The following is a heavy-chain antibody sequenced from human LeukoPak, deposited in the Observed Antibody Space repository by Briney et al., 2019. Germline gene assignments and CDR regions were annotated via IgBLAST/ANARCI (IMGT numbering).Heavy chain of an antibody. J-gene: IGHJ5*02. CDR2: IYTSGST. D-gene: IGHD3-10*01. CDR3: ARDRLLWFGELLPFDP. Sequence: SETLSLTCTVSGGSISSGSYYWSWIRQPAGTGLEWIGRIYTSGSTNYNPSLKSRVTISVDTSKNQFSLKLSSVTAADTAVYYCARDRLLWFGELLPFDPWGQGTLVTVSS. V-gene: IGHV4-61*02. CDR1: GGSISSGSYY.